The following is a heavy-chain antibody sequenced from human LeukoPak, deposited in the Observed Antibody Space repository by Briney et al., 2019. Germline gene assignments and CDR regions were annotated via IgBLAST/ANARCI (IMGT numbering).Heavy chain of an antibody. Sequence: SETLSLPCTVSGGSISSYYWSWIRQPPGKGLEWIGYIHYSGSTNYNPSLKSRVTISVDTSKNQFSLKLSSVTAADTAVYYCASLDFSSGYLSLEGDAFDIWGQGTMVTVSS. CDR3: ASLDFSSGYLSLEGDAFDI. D-gene: IGHD3-3*01. J-gene: IGHJ3*02. V-gene: IGHV4-59*01. CDR1: GGSISSYY. CDR2: IHYSGST.